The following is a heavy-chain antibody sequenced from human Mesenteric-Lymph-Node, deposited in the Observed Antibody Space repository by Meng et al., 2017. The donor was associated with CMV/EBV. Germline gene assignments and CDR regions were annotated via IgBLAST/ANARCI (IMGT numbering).Heavy chain of an antibody. J-gene: IGHJ6*02. V-gene: IGHV1-8*01. CDR3: ARDKILVQDIIVIPSATTGMDV. CDR1: GYTFTSYD. D-gene: IGHD2-2*01. Sequence: ASVKVSCKASGYTFTSYDINWVRQATGQGLEWMGWLNPNSGNTGYAQKFQGRVTMTRNTSISTAYMDLSSLRSEDTALYYCARDKILVQDIIVIPSATTGMDVWGQGTPVTVSS. CDR2: LNPNSGNT.